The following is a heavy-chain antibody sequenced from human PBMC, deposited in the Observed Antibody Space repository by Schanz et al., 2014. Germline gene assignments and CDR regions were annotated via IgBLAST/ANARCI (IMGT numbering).Heavy chain of an antibody. J-gene: IGHJ4*02. D-gene: IGHD3-10*01. CDR1: GFTFRGHA. CDR3: AKDPPRGVRTPIKPTLDY. Sequence: VQLVESGGGLVQPGGSLRLSCAASGFTFRGHAMHWVRQAPGQGLEWLAFLRSDGSRRDYADSVKGRFTISRDNSRNTLSLQMSSLRPEDTAVYYCAKDPPRGVRTPIKPTLDYWGQGTRVTVS. V-gene: IGHV3-30*02. CDR2: LRSDGSRR.